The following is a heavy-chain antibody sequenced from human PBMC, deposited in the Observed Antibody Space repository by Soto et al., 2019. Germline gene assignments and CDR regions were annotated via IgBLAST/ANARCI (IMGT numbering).Heavy chain of an antibody. CDR2: ISSSSRYI. J-gene: IGHJ5*01. CDR1: GFTFSSYS. D-gene: IGHD2-2*02. V-gene: IGHV3-21*01. Sequence: GGSLRLSCAASGFTFSSYSLNWVRQAPGKGLEPVSSISSSSRYIDYADSVEGRVNISRENAKNSLYLQMNSLRAEPTAVYYCGGETISTGYSRRWCDCWGQGTLVNVCS. CDR3: GGETISTGYSRRWCDC.